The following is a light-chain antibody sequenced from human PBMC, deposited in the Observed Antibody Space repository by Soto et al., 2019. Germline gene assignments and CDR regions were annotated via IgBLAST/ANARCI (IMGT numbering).Light chain of an antibody. V-gene: IGLV2-14*01. CDR2: DVS. Sequence: LTQPASVSGSPGQSITISCTGTSSDVGGYNYVSWYQQQPGKAPKFMIYDVSNRPSGVSNRFSGSKSGNTASLTISGLQAEDEADYYCCSYTTSNTRQIVFGTGTKVTV. CDR3: CSYTTSNTRQIV. J-gene: IGLJ1*01. CDR1: SSDVGGYNY.